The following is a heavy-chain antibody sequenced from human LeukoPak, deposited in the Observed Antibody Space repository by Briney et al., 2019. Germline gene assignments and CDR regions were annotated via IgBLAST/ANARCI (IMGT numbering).Heavy chain of an antibody. CDR3: ARWVPYCSGGSCYSVEPYYYYGMDV. D-gene: IGHD2-15*01. CDR2: ISAYNGNT. V-gene: IGHV1-18*01. Sequence: ASVKVSCKASGYTFTSYGISWVRQAPGQGLEWMGWISAYNGNTNYAQKLQGRVTMTTDTSTSTAYMELRSLRSDVTAVYYCARWVPYCSGGSCYSVEPYYYYGMDVWGQGTTVTVSS. J-gene: IGHJ6*02. CDR1: GYTFTSYG.